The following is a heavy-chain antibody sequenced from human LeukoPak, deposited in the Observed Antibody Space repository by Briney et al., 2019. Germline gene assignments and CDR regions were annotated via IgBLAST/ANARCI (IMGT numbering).Heavy chain of an antibody. CDR1: GGTFSSYA. CDR3: ARGGATPNYFDY. V-gene: IGHV1-69*04. J-gene: IGHJ4*02. Sequence: ASVKVSCKASGGTFSSYAISWVRQAPGQGLEWMGRIIPILGIANYAQRFQGRVTITADKSTSTAYMELSSLRSEDTAVYYCARGGATPNYFDYWGQGTLVTVSS. CDR2: IIPILGIA. D-gene: IGHD1-26*01.